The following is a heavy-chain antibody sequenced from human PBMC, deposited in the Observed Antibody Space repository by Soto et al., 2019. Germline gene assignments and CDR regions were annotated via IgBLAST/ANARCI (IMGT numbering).Heavy chain of an antibody. CDR3: TRMGDVPYYYYGLDV. CDR1: GYSFTRYG. V-gene: IGHV1-18*01. J-gene: IGHJ6*02. CDR2: ISGYNANT. Sequence: QVQLVQSGAEVKKPGASVKVSCKASGYSFTRYGISWVRQAPGQGLEWMGWISGYNANTNYPENLQGRVTMTTATSTSTAYMAVRNPIPDDTSMYYCTRMGDVPYYYYGLDVWGQGTTVTVSS. D-gene: IGHD3-16*01.